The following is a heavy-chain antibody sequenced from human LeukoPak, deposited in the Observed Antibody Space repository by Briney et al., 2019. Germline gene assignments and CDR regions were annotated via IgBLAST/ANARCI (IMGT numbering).Heavy chain of an antibody. V-gene: IGHV1-2*02. CDR1: GYTFTGYY. CDR2: INPNSGVT. D-gene: IGHD6-19*01. J-gene: IGHJ4*02. Sequence: APVKVSCKASGYTFTGYYIHWVRQAPGQGLEWMGWINPNSGVTNYEQKFQGRVTMARVTSISTAYMELSSLRSDDTAVYYCARGAHASGWYGDFDYWGQGTLVTVSS. CDR3: ARGAHASGWYGDFDY.